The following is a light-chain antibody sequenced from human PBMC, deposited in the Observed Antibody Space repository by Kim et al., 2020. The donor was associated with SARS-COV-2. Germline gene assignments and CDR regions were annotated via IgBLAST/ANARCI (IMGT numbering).Light chain of an antibody. CDR2: GAS. CDR3: QQYDNWPSLT. Sequence: EKVMTQSPATLSVSPGERATLSCRASQSVSSNLAWYQQKPGQAPRLLIYGASTRATGVPARFSGSGSGTEFTLTISSLQSEDFAVDYCQQYDNWPSLTFGGGTKVDIK. J-gene: IGKJ4*01. V-gene: IGKV3-15*01. CDR1: QSVSSN.